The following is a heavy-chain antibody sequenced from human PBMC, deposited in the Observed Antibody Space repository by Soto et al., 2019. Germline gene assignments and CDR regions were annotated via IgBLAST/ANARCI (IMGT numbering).Heavy chain of an antibody. CDR2: SSYGGIT. V-gene: IGHV4-38-2*01. Sequence: PSETLSLTCAVSGDSISSGYYWAWIRQPPGKGLEYIAYSSYGGITNLNGALNGRVTMSIDTSKNQFSLKATSLTAADTAVYYCARARKATYITGGFDSWGQGTLVTVSS. CDR1: GDSISSGYY. D-gene: IGHD3-10*01. CDR3: ARARKATYITGGFDS. J-gene: IGHJ4*02.